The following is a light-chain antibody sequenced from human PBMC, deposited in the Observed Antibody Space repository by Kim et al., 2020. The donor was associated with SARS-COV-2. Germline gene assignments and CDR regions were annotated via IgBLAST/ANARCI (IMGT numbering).Light chain of an antibody. V-gene: IGKV1-5*01. Sequence: STLLATGGDRDTNNCRGSQSNGSWLAWYQQKARKAPKGLNYHASTLESGVPSRFSGSGSGTEFTLTISSLQPDDFATYYCQKANGEFGQGTKLEI. CDR2: HAS. J-gene: IGKJ2*01. CDR1: QSNGSW. CDR3: QKANGE.